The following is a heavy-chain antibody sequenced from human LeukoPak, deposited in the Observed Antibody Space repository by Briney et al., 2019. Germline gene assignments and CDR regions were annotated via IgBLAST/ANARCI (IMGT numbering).Heavy chain of an antibody. CDR1: GFTFSDYH. Sequence: NAGGSLRLSCAASGFTFSDYHMSWIRQASGKGLEWVSYISSSGGTISYADSVKGRFTISRDNAKKSLYLQMNSLRAEDTAVYYCAKSITIFGVVIKEDAFDIWGQGTMVTVSS. J-gene: IGHJ3*02. CDR3: AKSITIFGVVIKEDAFDI. V-gene: IGHV3-11*01. CDR2: ISSSGGTI. D-gene: IGHD3-3*01.